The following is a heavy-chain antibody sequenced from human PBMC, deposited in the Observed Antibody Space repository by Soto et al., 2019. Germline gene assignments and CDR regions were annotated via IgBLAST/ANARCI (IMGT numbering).Heavy chain of an antibody. CDR3: ARELTGTPYYYYYGMDV. Sequence: SVKVSCKASGGTFSSYAISWVRQAPGQGLEWMGGIIPIFGTANYAQKFQGRVTLTADKSTSTAYMELSSLRSEDTAVYYCARELTGTPYYYYYGMDVWGQGTTVTVSS. CDR1: GGTFSSYA. D-gene: IGHD1-7*01. J-gene: IGHJ6*02. CDR2: IIPIFGTA. V-gene: IGHV1-69*06.